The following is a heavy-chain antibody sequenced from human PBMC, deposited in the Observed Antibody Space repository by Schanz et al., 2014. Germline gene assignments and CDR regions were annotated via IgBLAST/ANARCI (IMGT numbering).Heavy chain of an antibody. CDR1: GFSFSTYA. CDR3: AKDSSIYCSSTSCLGGGMDV. CDR2: IWYDGSNK. J-gene: IGHJ6*02. V-gene: IGHV3-33*06. Sequence: QVQLVESGGGVVQPGRSLRLSCAASGFSFSTYAMHWVRQAPGKGLEWVAIIWYDGSNKYYADSVKGRFTISRDNSKNTLYLQMNSLRAEDTAVYYCAKDSSIYCSSTSCLGGGMDVWGQGTTVTVSS. D-gene: IGHD2-2*01.